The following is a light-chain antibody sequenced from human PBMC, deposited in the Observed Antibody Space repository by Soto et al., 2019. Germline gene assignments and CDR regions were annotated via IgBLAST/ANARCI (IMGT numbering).Light chain of an antibody. CDR3: QQYGSSPWT. CDR1: QSIMFS. J-gene: IGKJ1*01. CDR2: GAS. Sequence: EIVMTQSPATLSVSPGERATLSCRASQSIMFSLAWYQQKPGQAPRLLISGASTRATGIPARFSGSGSGKEFTLTISSLQSEDFAVYYCQQYGSSPWTFDQGTKVEI. V-gene: IGKV3-15*01.